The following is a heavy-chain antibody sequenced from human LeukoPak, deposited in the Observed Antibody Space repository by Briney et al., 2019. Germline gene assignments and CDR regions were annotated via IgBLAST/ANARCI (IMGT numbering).Heavy chain of an antibody. CDR2: ISGSGDAT. CDR1: GFTFSSYA. V-gene: IGHV3-23*01. CDR3: AKCSGSSCYAAGAFEY. J-gene: IGHJ4*02. D-gene: IGHD2-15*01. Sequence: PGGSLRLSCAASGFTFSSYAMTWVRQAPGKGLEWVSGISGSGDATWYADSVKGRFTISRDNSKNTVSLQMNRLRPEDTAVYYCAKCSGSSCYAAGAFEYWGQGTLVTVSS.